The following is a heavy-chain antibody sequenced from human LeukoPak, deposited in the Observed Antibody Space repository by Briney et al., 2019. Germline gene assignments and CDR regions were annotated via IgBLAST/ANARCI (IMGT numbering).Heavy chain of an antibody. J-gene: IGHJ4*02. CDR3: ARDFVRWQYYFDY. CDR2: ISSSSSYI. CDR1: GFTFSSYS. V-gene: IGHV3-21*01. Sequence: PGGSLRLSCAASGFTFSSYSMNWVRQAPGKGLEWVSSISSSSSYIYYADSVKGRFTISRDNAKNSLYLQMNSLRAEDTAVYYCARDFVRWQYYFDYWGQGTLVTVSS. D-gene: IGHD4-23*01.